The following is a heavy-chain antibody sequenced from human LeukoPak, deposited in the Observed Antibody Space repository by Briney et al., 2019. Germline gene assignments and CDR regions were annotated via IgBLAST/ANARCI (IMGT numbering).Heavy chain of an antibody. D-gene: IGHD1-26*01. J-gene: IGHJ3*02. CDR2: ISSSGSTI. V-gene: IGHV3-11*04. CDR3: ARRGWELGFGQGYDDAFDI. Sequence: GGSLKLSCAASEFSVGSNYMSWIRQAPGKGLEWVSYISSSGSTIHYADSVKGRFTISRDNAKNSLYLQMNSLRAEDTAVYYCARRGWELGFGQGYDDAFDIWGQGTMVTVSS. CDR1: EFSVGSNY.